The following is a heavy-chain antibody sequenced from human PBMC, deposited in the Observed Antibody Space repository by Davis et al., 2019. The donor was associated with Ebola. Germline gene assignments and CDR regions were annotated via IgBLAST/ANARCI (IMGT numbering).Heavy chain of an antibody. J-gene: IGHJ6*04. CDR1: GYTFTSYY. V-gene: IGHV1-69*04. CDR3: ARDMTSKDYYYYYGMDV. D-gene: IGHD4-11*01. CDR2: IIPILGLA. Sequence: SVKVSCKASGYTFTSYYMHWVRQAPGQGLEWMGRIIPILGLANYAQKFQGRVTITADKSTSTAYMELSSLRSEDTAVYYCARDMTSKDYYYYYGMDVWGKGTTVTVSS.